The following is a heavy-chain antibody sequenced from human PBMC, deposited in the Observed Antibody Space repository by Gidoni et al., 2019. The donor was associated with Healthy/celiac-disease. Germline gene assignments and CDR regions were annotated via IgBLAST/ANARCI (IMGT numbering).Heavy chain of an antibody. D-gene: IGHD3-10*01. Sequence: QVQLQESGPGLVKPSETLSLTCTASGGSISSYYWSWIRQPPGKGLEWIGYIYYSGSTNYNPSLKSRVTISVDTSKNQFSLKLSSVTAADTAVYYCARDAGSGSYPYYFDYWGQGTLVTVSS. CDR2: IYYSGST. CDR1: GGSISSYY. V-gene: IGHV4-59*01. CDR3: ARDAGSGSYPYYFDY. J-gene: IGHJ4*02.